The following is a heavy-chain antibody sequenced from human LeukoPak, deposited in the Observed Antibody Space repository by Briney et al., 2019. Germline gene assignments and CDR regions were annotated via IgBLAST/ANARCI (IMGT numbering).Heavy chain of an antibody. CDR3: ARVGSVYYYYYMDV. D-gene: IGHD3-10*01. Sequence: ASVTVSCKASGYTFTSYDINWVRQAPGQGLEWMGWMNPNSGNTGYAQKFQGRVTITRNTSISTAYMELSSLRSEDTAVYYCARVGSVYYYYYMDVWGKGTTVTVSS. CDR1: GYTFTSYD. J-gene: IGHJ6*03. CDR2: MNPNSGNT. V-gene: IGHV1-8*03.